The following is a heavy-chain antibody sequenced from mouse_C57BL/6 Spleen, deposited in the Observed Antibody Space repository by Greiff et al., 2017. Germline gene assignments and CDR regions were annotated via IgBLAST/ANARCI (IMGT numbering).Heavy chain of an antibody. CDR2: IDPSDSET. CDR1: GYTFTSYW. Sequence: QVQLQQPGAELVRPGSSVKLSCKASGYTFTSYWMHWVKQRPIQGLEWIGNIDPSDSETHYNQKFKDKATLTVDKSSSTAYMQLSRLTSEDSAVYDCAGWGYDYDDGSWFAYWGQGTLVTVSA. D-gene: IGHD2-4*01. V-gene: IGHV1-52*01. CDR3: AGWGYDYDDGSWFAY. J-gene: IGHJ3*01.